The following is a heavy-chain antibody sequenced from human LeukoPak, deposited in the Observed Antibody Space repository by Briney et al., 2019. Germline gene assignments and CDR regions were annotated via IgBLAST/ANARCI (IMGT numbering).Heavy chain of an antibody. CDR2: IYYSGST. Sequence: TSETLSLTCTVSGGSISSYYWSWIRQPPGKGLEWIGYIYYSGSTNYNPSLKSRVTISVDTSKNQFSLKLSSVTAADTAVYYCARITMVRGVIITGSYYFDYWGQGTLVTVSS. D-gene: IGHD3-10*01. J-gene: IGHJ4*02. CDR1: GGSISSYY. CDR3: ARITMVRGVIITGSYYFDY. V-gene: IGHV4-59*01.